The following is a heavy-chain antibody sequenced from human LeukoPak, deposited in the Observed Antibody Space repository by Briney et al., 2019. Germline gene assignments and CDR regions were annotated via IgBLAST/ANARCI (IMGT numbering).Heavy chain of an antibody. D-gene: IGHD6-13*01. CDR3: AKDRVAKPGYSSRRRSHYFDY. CDR1: GFTFSSYG. V-gene: IGHV3-30*02. CDR2: IRYDGSNK. Sequence: GGSMRLSCAASGFTFSSYGMHWVRQAPGKGLEWVAFIRYDGSNKYYADSVKGRFTISRDNSKNTLYLQMNSLRAEDTAVYYCAKDRVAKPGYSSRRRSHYFDYWGQGTLVTVSS. J-gene: IGHJ4*02.